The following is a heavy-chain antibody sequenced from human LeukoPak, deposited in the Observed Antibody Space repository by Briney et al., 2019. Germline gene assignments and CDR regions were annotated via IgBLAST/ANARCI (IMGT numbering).Heavy chain of an antibody. CDR3: AKGALVRTPHYYYYIDV. J-gene: IGHJ6*03. CDR1: GFTFSSYG. D-gene: IGHD6-6*01. Sequence: PGGCLRLSCAASGFTFSSYGMHWVRQAPGEGLEWVAFIRDDGRNTYYADSVKGRVTISRDISKNTRYMRMNRRRAEDTAVYVFAKGALVRTPHYYYYIDVWGKGTTVTVSS. CDR2: IRDDGRNT. V-gene: IGHV3-30*02.